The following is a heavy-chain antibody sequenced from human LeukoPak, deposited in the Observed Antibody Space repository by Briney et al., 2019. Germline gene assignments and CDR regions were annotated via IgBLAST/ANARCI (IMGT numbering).Heavy chain of an antibody. CDR2: IYSGGST. D-gene: IGHD2-15*01. J-gene: IGHJ3*02. CDR3: AREMYCSGGSCYGDAFDI. Sequence: PGGSLRLSCAASGFTVNNKYMSWVRQAPGRGLEWVSVIYSGGSTYYADSVKGRFSISRDKSKNTLYLQMNSLRAEDTALYYCAREMYCSGGSCYGDAFDIWGQGTMVTVSS. V-gene: IGHV3-66*01. CDR1: GFTVNNKY.